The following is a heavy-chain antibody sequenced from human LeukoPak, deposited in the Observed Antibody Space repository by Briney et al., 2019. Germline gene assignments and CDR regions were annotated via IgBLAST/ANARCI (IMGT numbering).Heavy chain of an antibody. CDR3: AREGRQDYVYFVH. V-gene: IGHV4-59*01. CDR1: GGSISRYY. CDR2: INYRGST. Sequence: PSETLSLTCTVSGGSISRYYWSWLRQPPGKGLEGIGYINYRGSTNYNPSLKSRVPMSVDPSKHQFSLKLSSVTAADTAMYYCAREGRQDYVYFVHWGQGSLVTVSS. D-gene: IGHD4-17*01. J-gene: IGHJ4*02.